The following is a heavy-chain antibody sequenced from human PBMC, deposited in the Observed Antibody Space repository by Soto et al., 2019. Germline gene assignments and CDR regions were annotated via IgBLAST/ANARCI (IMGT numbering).Heavy chain of an antibody. CDR2: IYPGDSDT. D-gene: IGHD2-2*01. CDR1: GYSFTSYW. CDR3: AGLRVVPAAPYYYGMDV. Sequence: GESLKISCKGSGYSFTSYWIGWVRQMPGKGLEWMGIIYPGDSDTRYSPSFQGQVTISADKSISTAYLQWSSLKASDTAMYYCAGLRVVPAAPYYYGMDVWGQGTTVTVSS. J-gene: IGHJ6*02. V-gene: IGHV5-51*01.